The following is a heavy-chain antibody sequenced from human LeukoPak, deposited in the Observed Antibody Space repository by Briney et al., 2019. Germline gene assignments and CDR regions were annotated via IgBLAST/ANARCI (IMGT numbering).Heavy chain of an antibody. Sequence: SETLSLTCTVSGGSISSGGYYWSWIRQHPGKGLEWVGYIYYSGSTYYNPSLKSRVTISVDTSKNQFSLKLSSVTAADTAVYYCARPYYYDSRIDPWGQGTLVTVSS. J-gene: IGHJ5*02. CDR1: GGSISSGGYY. CDR2: IYYSGST. CDR3: ARPYYYDSRIDP. D-gene: IGHD3-22*01. V-gene: IGHV4-31*03.